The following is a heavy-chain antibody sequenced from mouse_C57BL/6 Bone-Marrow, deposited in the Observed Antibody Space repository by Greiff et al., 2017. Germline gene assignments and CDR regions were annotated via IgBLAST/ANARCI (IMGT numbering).Heavy chain of an antibody. D-gene: IGHD1-1*01. Sequence: VQLQQPGAELVKPGASVKLTCKASGYTFTSYWMHWVKQRPGRGLEWIGRVDPNSGGTKYNEKFKSKATLTGDKPSRTAYMQLSSLTSEDSAVYYCAPFTAIVEGYFDVWGTGTAVTVSS. CDR1: GYTFTSYW. CDR3: APFTAIVEGYFDV. CDR2: VDPNSGGT. J-gene: IGHJ1*03. V-gene: IGHV1-72*01.